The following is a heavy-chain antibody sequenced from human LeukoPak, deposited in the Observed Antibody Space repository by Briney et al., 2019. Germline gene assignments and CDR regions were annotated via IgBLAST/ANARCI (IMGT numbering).Heavy chain of an antibody. CDR3: ARKGRSSSFDY. CDR2: IHYSGTT. CDR1: GYSISSGYQ. V-gene: IGHV4-38-2*01. Sequence: SETLSLTCAVAGYSISSGYQWAWIRQPPGKGLEWLGSIHYSGTTYYKGSLKRRVPISVDASQNPFPLTLTSVTAADTAVYYCARKGRSSSFDYWGQGTLITVSS. J-gene: IGHJ4*02. D-gene: IGHD6-13*01.